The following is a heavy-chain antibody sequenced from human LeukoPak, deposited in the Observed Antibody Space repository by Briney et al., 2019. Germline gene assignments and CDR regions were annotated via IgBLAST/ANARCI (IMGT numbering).Heavy chain of an antibody. CDR2: ISHTEGT. J-gene: IGHJ4*02. V-gene: IGHV4-34*01. D-gene: IGHD3-9*01. CDR3: ARIRCGHSGSVCYNH. Sequence: SETLSLTCGVFGVSINDYYLRWIRQSPGKGLEWIGEISHTEGTRYNPSLESRVTMSVGTSENQLSLKLIFVTAADTAVYYCARIRCGHSGSVCYNHWGLGTLVTVSS. CDR1: GVSINDYY.